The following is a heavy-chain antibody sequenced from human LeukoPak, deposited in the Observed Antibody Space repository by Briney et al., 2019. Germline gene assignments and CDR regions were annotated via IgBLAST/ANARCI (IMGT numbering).Heavy chain of an antibody. CDR1: GYTLTELS. J-gene: IGHJ5*02. Sequence: ASVKVSCKVSGYTLTELSMHWVRQPPGQGLEWMGGIIPIFGTANYAQKFQGRVTITADKSTSTAYMELSSLRSEDTAVYYCARASLKQIHLNWFDPWGQGTLVTVSS. V-gene: IGHV1-69*06. D-gene: IGHD6-13*01. CDR2: IIPIFGTA. CDR3: ARASLKQIHLNWFDP.